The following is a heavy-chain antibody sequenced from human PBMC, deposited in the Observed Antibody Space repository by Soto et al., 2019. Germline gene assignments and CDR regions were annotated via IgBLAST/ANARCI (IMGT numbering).Heavy chain of an antibody. CDR1: GFTFSSYG. V-gene: IGHV3-33*01. Sequence: QVQLVESGGGVVQPGRSLRLSCAASGFTFSSYGMHWVRQAPGKGLEWVAVIWYDGSNKHYADSVKGRFTISRDNSKNTLYLQMNSLRAEDTAVYYCARDGGRAYGDPYWGQGTLVTVSS. D-gene: IGHD4-17*01. CDR2: IWYDGSNK. CDR3: ARDGGRAYGDPY. J-gene: IGHJ4*02.